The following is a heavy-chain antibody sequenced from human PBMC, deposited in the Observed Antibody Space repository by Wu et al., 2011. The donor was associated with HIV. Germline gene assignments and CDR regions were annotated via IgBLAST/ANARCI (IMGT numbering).Heavy chain of an antibody. V-gene: IGHV1-18*01. CDR1: GYSFSAHG. CDR2: ISPHDGNT. J-gene: IGHJ3*01. D-gene: IGHD3-22*01. Sequence: QVQLIQSGSELKKAWAAVKVSCRAGGYSFSAHGISWVRQAPGEGLEWVGWISPHDGNTNYAQKFQGRLTLTTDASTRTTYMDLRSLKPDDTAIYYCAKEVQPYYYDGSGFLDGLDVWGQGTLVTVSS. CDR3: AKEVQPYYYDGSGFLDGLDV.